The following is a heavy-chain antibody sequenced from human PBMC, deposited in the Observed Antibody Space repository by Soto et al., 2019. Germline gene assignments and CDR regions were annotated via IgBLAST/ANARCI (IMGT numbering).Heavy chain of an antibody. CDR2: LSYNGGT. CDR3: ARDSVLAYYSEHRNPYWFDP. Sequence: PSETLSLTCTVSGDSTINSYWSWIRQAPGKGPEWLGYLSYNGGTNHNPSLQGRATMSVDTSQNRFSLNLNSVTAADTAVYYCARDSVLAYYSEHRNPYWFDPWGQGTLVTVSS. J-gene: IGHJ5*02. V-gene: IGHV4-59*13. D-gene: IGHD4-4*01. CDR1: GDSTINSY.